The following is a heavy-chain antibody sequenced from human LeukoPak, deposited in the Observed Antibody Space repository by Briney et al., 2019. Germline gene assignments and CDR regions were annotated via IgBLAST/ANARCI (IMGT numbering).Heavy chain of an antibody. J-gene: IGHJ4*02. CDR2: INHSGST. V-gene: IGHV4-34*01. CDR1: GGSFSGYY. CDR3: ARVKNSSSWTTYYFDY. D-gene: IGHD6-13*01. Sequence: SETLSLTCAVYGGSFSGYYWSWIRQPPGKGLEWIWEINHSGSTNYNPSLTSRVTISVDTSKNQFSLKLSSVTAADTAVYYCARVKNSSSWTTYYFDYWGQGTLVTVSS.